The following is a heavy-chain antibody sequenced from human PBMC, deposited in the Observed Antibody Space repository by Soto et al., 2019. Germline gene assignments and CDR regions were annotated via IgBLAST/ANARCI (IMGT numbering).Heavy chain of an antibody. Sequence: SGPTLVNPPEPLTLTCTVSGFSLSNARMGVSRIRQPPGKALEWLAHIFSNDEKSYSTSLKSRLTLSKDTANSQLVRTITTTDPVDTATYYCARMLLSGYYYYMDVWGKGTTDTVTS. V-gene: IGHV2-26*01. CDR3: ARMLLSGYYYYMDV. CDR2: IFSNDEK. J-gene: IGHJ6*03. CDR1: GFSLSNARMG.